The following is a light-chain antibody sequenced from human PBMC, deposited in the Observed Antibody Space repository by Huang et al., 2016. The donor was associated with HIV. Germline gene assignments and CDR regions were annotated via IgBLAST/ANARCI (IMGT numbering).Light chain of an antibody. V-gene: IGKV3-11*01. J-gene: IGKJ4*01. CDR1: QSVRSY. CDR3: QQRSNWLT. CDR2: DAS. Sequence: EIVFTQSPATLSLSPGERSTLSCRASQSVRSYLAWYQQKPCQAPRLLIYDASNRATGIPARFSGRGSGSGTDFTLTISSLEPEDFAVYYCQQRSNWLTFGGGTKVEIK.